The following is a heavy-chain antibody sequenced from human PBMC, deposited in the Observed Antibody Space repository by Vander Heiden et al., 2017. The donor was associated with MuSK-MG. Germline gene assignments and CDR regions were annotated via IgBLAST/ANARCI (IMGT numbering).Heavy chain of an antibody. J-gene: IGHJ3*02. CDR2: IYYSGST. CDR1: GGSISRSRHY. D-gene: IGHD1-26*01. V-gene: IGHV4-39*01. Sequence: QLQLQESGPGMVTPSETLSPTCIVSGGSISRSRHYWGWIRQPPGKGLEWIGRIYYSGSTYNNPSLESGVTISVDTSKNQFSLKLTSVTAADTAVYYCARQWELIAFDIWGQGTMVTVSS. CDR3: ARQWELIAFDI.